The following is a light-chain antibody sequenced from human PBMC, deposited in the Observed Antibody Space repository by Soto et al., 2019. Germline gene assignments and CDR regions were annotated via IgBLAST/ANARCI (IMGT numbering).Light chain of an antibody. CDR1: SSDVDGYNY. CDR3: SAYTSSSLYV. Sequence: QSALTQPASVSGSPGQAMTISCTGTSSDVDGYNYVSWYQQHSGKAPKLMISDVSNRPSGVSNSFSVSTSGNTVSLTISGFQAEDEADYYCSAYTSSSLYVFGTGTTLTV. CDR2: DVS. V-gene: IGLV2-14*01. J-gene: IGLJ1*01.